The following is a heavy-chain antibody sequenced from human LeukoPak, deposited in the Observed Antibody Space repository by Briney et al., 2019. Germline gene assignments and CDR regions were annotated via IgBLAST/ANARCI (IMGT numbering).Heavy chain of an antibody. CDR2: ISYHGSST. V-gene: IGHV3-30*18. J-gene: IGHJ4*02. CDR3: AKDQGTMAGTVVY. D-gene: IGHD6-19*01. Sequence: PGGSLRLSCAASGFTFSSYGMHWVRQAPGTGLEWVAFISYHGSSTYYADSVKGRFTISRDNSRNTLYLQINSLRGEDTAIYYCAKDQGTMAGTVVYGGQGTVVTVSS. CDR1: GFTFSSYG.